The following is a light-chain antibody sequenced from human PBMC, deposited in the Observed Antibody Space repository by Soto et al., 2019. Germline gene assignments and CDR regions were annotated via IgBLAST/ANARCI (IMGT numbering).Light chain of an antibody. CDR2: DVS. CDR1: SRDIGRYNM. CDR3: TSYTSKNTHV. J-gene: IGLJ1*01. V-gene: IGLV2-14*02. Sequence: SLLTQPASVSRSPGQAITIARAGTSRDIGRYNMVSWYQQHPGKVPKLLIYDVSIRPSGVSDRFSGSRSGNTASLTISGLQPEDEADYYCTSYTSKNTHVFGSGTKVTVL.